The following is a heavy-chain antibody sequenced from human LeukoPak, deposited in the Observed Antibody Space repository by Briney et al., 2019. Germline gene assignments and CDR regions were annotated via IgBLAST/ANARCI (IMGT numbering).Heavy chain of an antibody. CDR1: GFTFSSYA. V-gene: IGHV3-53*01. J-gene: IGHJ4*02. Sequence: GGSLRLSCAASGFTFSSYAMHWVRQAPGKGLERVSVIYSGGSTYYADSVKGRFTISRDNSKNTLYLQMNSLRAEDTAVYYCARVDSSGWYYFDYWGQGTLVTVSS. CDR2: IYSGGST. D-gene: IGHD6-19*01. CDR3: ARVDSSGWYYFDY.